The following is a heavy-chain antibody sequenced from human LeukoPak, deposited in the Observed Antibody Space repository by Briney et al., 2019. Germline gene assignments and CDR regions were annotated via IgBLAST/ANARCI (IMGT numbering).Heavy chain of an antibody. CDR3: ARDPGYYDSSGYYVPYDFDY. Sequence: ASVKVSCKASGYTFTSYYMHWVRQAPGQGLEWMGIINPSGGSTSYAQKFQGRVTMTRDTSTSTVYMELSSLRSEDTAVYYCARDPGYYDSSGYYVPYDFDYWGQGTLVTVPS. D-gene: IGHD3-22*01. J-gene: IGHJ4*02. V-gene: IGHV1-46*01. CDR2: INPSGGST. CDR1: GYTFTSYY.